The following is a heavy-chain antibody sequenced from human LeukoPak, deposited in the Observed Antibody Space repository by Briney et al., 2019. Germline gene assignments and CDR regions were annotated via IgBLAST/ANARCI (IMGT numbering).Heavy chain of an antibody. Sequence: SETLSLTCAVYGGSFSGYYWSWIRQPPGKGLEWIGEINHSGSTNYNPSLKSRVTISVDTSKNQFSLKLISVTAADTAVYYCARGPTYQPIDFWGQGTLATVSS. CDR3: ARGPTYQPIDF. CDR1: GGSFSGYY. D-gene: IGHD2-2*01. J-gene: IGHJ4*02. V-gene: IGHV4-34*01. CDR2: INHSGST.